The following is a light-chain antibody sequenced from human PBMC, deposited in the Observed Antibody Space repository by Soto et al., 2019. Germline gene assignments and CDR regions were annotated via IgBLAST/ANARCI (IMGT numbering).Light chain of an antibody. Sequence: DIEPTQSPSSLSASVGDTVTITCRAIQGIKSYLNWYQQKPGKVPKLLIYAASSLQSGVPSRFSGSGSGTDFTLTISSLQPEDYATYYCQQSYSTPPLTFGGGTKVDIK. CDR3: QQSYSTPPLT. V-gene: IGKV1-39*01. J-gene: IGKJ4*01. CDR2: AAS. CDR1: QGIKSY.